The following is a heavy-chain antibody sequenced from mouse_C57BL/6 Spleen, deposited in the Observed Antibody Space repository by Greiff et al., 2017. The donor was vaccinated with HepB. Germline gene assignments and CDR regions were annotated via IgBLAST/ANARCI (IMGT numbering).Heavy chain of an antibody. V-gene: IGHV1-64*01. CDR1: GYTFTSYW. CDR3: ARGLSGGSFAY. D-gene: IGHD1-1*02. CDR2: IHPNSGST. Sequence: VQLQQSGAELVKPGASVKLSCKASGYTFTSYWMHWVKQRPGQGLEWIGMIHPNSGSTNYNEKFKSKATLTVDKSSSTAYMQLSSLTSEDSAVYYCARGLSGGSFAYWGQRTLVTVSA. J-gene: IGHJ3*01.